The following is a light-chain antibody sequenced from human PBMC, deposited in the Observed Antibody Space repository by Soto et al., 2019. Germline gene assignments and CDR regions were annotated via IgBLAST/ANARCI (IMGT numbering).Light chain of an antibody. J-gene: IGLJ3*02. V-gene: IGLV2-14*01. CDR2: AVS. Sequence: QSALTQPASVSGSPGQSITISCTGTSSDVGGYKYVSWYQHHPGKAPKLLIYAVSNRPSGISNRFSGSKSANTASLTISGLQAEDEANYYCSSFATRSTLVFGGGTKLTVL. CDR3: SSFATRSTLV. CDR1: SSDVGGYKY.